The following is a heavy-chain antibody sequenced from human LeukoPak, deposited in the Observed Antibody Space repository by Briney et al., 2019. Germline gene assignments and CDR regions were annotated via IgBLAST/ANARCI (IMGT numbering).Heavy chain of an antibody. CDR1: GYTFTSNY. CDR3: AAGPMDV. CDR2: IYPRDGST. V-gene: IGHV1-46*01. Sequence: ASVKVSCKASGYTFTSNYIHWVRQAPGQGLEWMGMIYPRDGSTSYAQKFQGRVTVTRDTSTSTVHMELSGLRSEDTAVYYCAAGPMDVWGQGTTVTVSS. J-gene: IGHJ6*02.